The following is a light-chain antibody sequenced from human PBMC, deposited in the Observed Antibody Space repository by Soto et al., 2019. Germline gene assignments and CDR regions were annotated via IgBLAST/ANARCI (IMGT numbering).Light chain of an antibody. Sequence: QSALTQPASVSWSPGQSIAISCTGVRTDVDGYDYVSWYQQHPGQAPQLIIYDVYNRPSGVSHRFSGSKSGDTASLTISGLQAEDEADYYCSSYTSSTTNVFGTGTKVTVL. V-gene: IGLV2-14*03. CDR1: RTDVDGYDY. CDR2: DVY. J-gene: IGLJ1*01. CDR3: SSYTSSTTNV.